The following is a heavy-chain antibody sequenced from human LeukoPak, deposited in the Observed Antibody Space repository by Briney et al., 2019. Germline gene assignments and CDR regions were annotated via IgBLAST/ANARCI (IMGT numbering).Heavy chain of an antibody. D-gene: IGHD1-26*01. CDR2: IYTHGAT. CDR1: SVSISSYY. CDR3: GRQGYNGSHYFFDF. J-gene: IGHJ4*02. V-gene: IGHV4-4*07. Sequence: PSETLSLTCSVSSVSISSYYWGWVRQPPRKGLKWIGRIYTHGATQYNPSLNNRLTLSVDTSTNQFCLSLGSVSAADTAVYYCGRQGYNGSHYFFDFWSQGTLVAVS.